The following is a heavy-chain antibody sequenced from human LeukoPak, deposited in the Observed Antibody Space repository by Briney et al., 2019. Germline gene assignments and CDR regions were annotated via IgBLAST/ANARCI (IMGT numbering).Heavy chain of an antibody. V-gene: IGHV3-74*01. D-gene: IGHD6-19*01. CDR1: GFTFSNYL. J-gene: IGHJ4*02. CDR3: AYGTGWYFDY. CDR2: IYSDGRST. Sequence: GGSLRLSCAASGFTFSNYLMRWARQGPGKGPVWVSRIYSDGRSTNYADSVKGRFTISRDNAKNTLYLQMNSLRAEDTAVYYCAYGTGWYFDYWGQGALVTVSS.